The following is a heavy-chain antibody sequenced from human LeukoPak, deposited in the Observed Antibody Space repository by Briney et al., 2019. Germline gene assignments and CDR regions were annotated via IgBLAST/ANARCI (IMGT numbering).Heavy chain of an antibody. CDR3: TESSGRPPYYGLDV. CDR2: ISYDGNQK. Sequence: GGSLRLSCAASGLTFRHYAMHWARQAPGKGLEWVAFISYDGNQKYYVDSVKGRFTISRDNSKNTVDLQMNSLRVEDTSVYYCTESSGRPPYYGLDVWGQGTTVTVSS. V-gene: IGHV3-30*03. D-gene: IGHD6-19*01. J-gene: IGHJ6*02. CDR1: GLTFRHYA.